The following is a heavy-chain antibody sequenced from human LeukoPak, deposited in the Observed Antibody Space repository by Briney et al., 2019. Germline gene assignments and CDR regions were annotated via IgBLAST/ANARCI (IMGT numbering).Heavy chain of an antibody. CDR2: IYYSGST. CDR1: GGSISSYY. Sequence: SETLSLTCTVSGGSISSYYWSWIRQPPGKGREWSGYIYYSGSTNYNPSLKSRVTISVDTSKNQFSLKLSSVTAADTAVYYCARRPGIAAAGNNWFDPWGQGTLVTVSS. D-gene: IGHD6-13*01. V-gene: IGHV4-59*08. CDR3: ARRPGIAAAGNNWFDP. J-gene: IGHJ5*02.